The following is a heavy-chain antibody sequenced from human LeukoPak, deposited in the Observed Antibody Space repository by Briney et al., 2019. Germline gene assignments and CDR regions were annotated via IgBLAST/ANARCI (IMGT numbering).Heavy chain of an antibody. CDR1: GYTFTGYC. Sequence: ASVKVSCKASGYTFTGYCMHWVRQAPGQGLEWMGWINPNSGGTNYAQKFQGRVTMTRDTSISTAYMELSRLRSDDTAVYYCARDRENVYYYDSSGSGDAFDIWGQGTMVTVSS. CDR3: ARDRENVYYYDSSGSGDAFDI. CDR2: INPNSGGT. D-gene: IGHD3-22*01. J-gene: IGHJ3*02. V-gene: IGHV1-2*02.